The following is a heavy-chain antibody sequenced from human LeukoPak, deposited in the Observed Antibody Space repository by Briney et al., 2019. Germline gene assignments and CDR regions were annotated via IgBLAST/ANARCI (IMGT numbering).Heavy chain of an antibody. J-gene: IGHJ6*02. CDR2: IHSGGST. D-gene: IGHD3-16*01. CDR1: GFTVSSNY. V-gene: IGHV3-53*01. Sequence: GGSLRLSCAASGFTVSSNYMSWVRQAPGKGLEWVSVIHSGGSTYYADSVKGRFTISRDNSKNTLYLQMNSLRADDTAIYYCARNQQLGGHSYYYYGMDVWGQGTTVTVSS. CDR3: ARNQQLGGHSYYYYGMDV.